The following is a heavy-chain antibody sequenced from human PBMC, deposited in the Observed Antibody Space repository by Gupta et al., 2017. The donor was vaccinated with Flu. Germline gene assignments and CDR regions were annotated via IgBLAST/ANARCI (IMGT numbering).Heavy chain of an antibody. CDR3: ARDRRTARRPED. J-gene: IGHJ4*02. V-gene: IGHV3-74*01. CDR2: INPDGTIT. Sequence: FIGNWMHGVCQGPGKRVEWVSRINPDGTITDYADSVRGRFAISRDNAKNTLYLKINSLTAEETAVDDGARDRRTARRPEDWGQGTLGTVSS. D-gene: IGHD1-1*01. CDR1: FIGNW.